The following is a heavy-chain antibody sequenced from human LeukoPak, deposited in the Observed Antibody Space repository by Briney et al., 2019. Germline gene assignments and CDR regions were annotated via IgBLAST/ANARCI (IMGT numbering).Heavy chain of an antibody. D-gene: IGHD1-20*01. Sequence: SETLSLTCTVSGTSISSSSYSWGWIRQPPGKGLSWVGNIFNSGASYYSPSLKGRVTISVDKAKNQFALKLTSVTAADTAIYYCARQGQRLITLSGWYFDLWGRGALVTVSS. CDR2: IFNSGAS. J-gene: IGHJ2*01. CDR3: ARQGQRLITLSGWYFDL. V-gene: IGHV4-39*01. CDR1: GTSISSSSYS.